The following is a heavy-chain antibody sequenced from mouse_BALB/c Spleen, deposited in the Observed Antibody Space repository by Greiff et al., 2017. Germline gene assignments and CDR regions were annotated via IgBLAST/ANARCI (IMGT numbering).Heavy chain of an antibody. CDR2: IYYSGTI. Sequence: EVKLQESGPGLVKPSQTVSLTCTVTGISITTGNYRWSWIRQFPGNKLEWIGYIYYSGTITYNPSLTSRTTITRDTSKNQFFLEMNSLTAEDTATYYCARYGSRHFDVWGAGTTVTVSS. CDR1: GISITTGNYR. J-gene: IGHJ1*01. D-gene: IGHD1-1*01. CDR3: ARYGSRHFDV. V-gene: IGHV3-5*02.